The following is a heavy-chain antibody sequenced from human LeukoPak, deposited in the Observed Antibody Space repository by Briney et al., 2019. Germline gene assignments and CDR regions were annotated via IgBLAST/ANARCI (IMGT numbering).Heavy chain of an antibody. Sequence: ASVKVSCKASGYTFTSYGISWVRQAPGQGLEWMGWISAYNGNTNYAQKLQGRVTMTTDTSTSTAYMELRSLRSDDTAVYYRARDAILRYFDWLLAVNWFDPWGQGTLVTVSS. CDR2: ISAYNGNT. D-gene: IGHD3-9*01. J-gene: IGHJ5*02. CDR1: GYTFTSYG. V-gene: IGHV1-18*01. CDR3: ARDAILRYFDWLLAVNWFDP.